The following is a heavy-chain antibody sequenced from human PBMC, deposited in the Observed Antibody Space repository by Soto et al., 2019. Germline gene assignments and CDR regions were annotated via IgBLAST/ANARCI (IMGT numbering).Heavy chain of an antibody. Sequence: EVQLVESGGGLVQPGGSLRLSCAASGFTFSIYWMHWVRQAPGKGLVWVSRLKSDGSGTTYADSVKGRRTISRDNAKNTLYLQMNSLRAEDTAVYYCVRGDGDYYDGNGYLGRHWGQGTLVTVSS. CDR3: VRGDGDYYDGNGYLGRH. D-gene: IGHD3-22*01. V-gene: IGHV3-74*01. CDR2: LKSDGSGT. CDR1: GFTFSIYW. J-gene: IGHJ4*02.